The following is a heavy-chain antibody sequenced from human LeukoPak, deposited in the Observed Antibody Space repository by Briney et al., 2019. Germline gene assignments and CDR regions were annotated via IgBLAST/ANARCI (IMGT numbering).Heavy chain of an antibody. CDR3: AKYISMVRGKNWFAP. CDR1: GFTFGSYA. J-gene: IGHJ5*02. V-gene: IGHV3-23*01. CDR2: ISGSGGST. Sequence: GGSLRLSCAASGFTFGSYAMSWVRQAPGKGLELVSAISGSGGSTYYADSVKGRVTISRDNSKNTLYLQMNSLRAEDTAVYYCAKYISMVRGKNWFAPWGQGTLVTVSS. D-gene: IGHD3-10*01.